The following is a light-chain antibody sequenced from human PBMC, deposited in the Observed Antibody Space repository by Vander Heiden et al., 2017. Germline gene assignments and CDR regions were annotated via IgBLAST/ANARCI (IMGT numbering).Light chain of an antibody. CDR1: KLGDKY. CDR3: QAWDSSTSHVV. CDR2: KDS. V-gene: IGLV3-1*01. J-gene: IGLJ2*01. Sequence: SYELTQPPSVSVSPGPRASITCSGDKLGDKYACCYQQRPGQSPVLVIYKDSKRPSGIPERFSGSNSGNTATLTISGTQAMDEADYYCQAWDSSTSHVVFGGGTKRTVL.